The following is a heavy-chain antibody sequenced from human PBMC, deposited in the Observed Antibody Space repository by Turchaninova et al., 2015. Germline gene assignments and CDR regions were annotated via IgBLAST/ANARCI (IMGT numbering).Heavy chain of an antibody. V-gene: IGHV4-34*01. J-gene: IGHJ4*02. CDR2: IKQSGST. CDR3: ARSGSRWGSNTSGWLY. Sequence: QVQLQQWGAGLLKTSETLSLTCAVYGGSFSGYYWSWIRQPPGKGLGWSGEIKQSGSTNSNPSLKSRVTVSVDTSKNQFSLKLTSVTAADTAVYYCARSGSRWGSNTSGWLYWGQGTLVTVSS. CDR1: GGSFSGYY. D-gene: IGHD6-19*01.